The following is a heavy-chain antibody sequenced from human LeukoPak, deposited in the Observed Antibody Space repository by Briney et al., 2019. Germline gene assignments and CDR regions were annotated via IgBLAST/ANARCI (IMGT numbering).Heavy chain of an antibody. CDR2: ISSSSSYI. V-gene: IGHV3-21*01. CDR1: GFPFSSYS. Sequence: GSLRLSFAASGFPFSSYSMIWVRPAPGKGLEWVSSISSSSSYIYYADSVRGRFTISRDNAKNSLYLQMNSLRAEDTAVYYCARVKDERYSSGWYQDYWGQGTLVTVSS. D-gene: IGHD6-19*01. CDR3: ARVKDERYSSGWYQDY. J-gene: IGHJ4*02.